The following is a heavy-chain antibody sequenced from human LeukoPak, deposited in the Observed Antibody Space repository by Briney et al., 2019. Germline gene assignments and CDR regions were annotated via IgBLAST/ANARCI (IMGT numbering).Heavy chain of an antibody. V-gene: IGHV4-34*01. CDR3: TREVYSSGRDGGYYYHMDV. CDR2: ITRSGST. Sequence: PSETLSLTCAVYGGSFSGYCWSWIRQPPGKGLEWFGEITRSGSTNYNPSLERRVTISVDTSKNQFSLKLSSVTAADTAVYYCTREVYSSGRDGGYYYHMDVWGKGTTVIVSS. CDR1: GGSFSGYC. J-gene: IGHJ6*03. D-gene: IGHD6-19*01.